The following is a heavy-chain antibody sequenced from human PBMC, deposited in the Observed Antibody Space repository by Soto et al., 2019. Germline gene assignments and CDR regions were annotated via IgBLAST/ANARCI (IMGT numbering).Heavy chain of an antibody. CDR2: IDYSGRT. D-gene: IGHD6-19*01. J-gene: IGHJ4*02. CDR3: AGQVGSGQWLFDY. Sequence: QLQLQESGPGLVKPSETLSLTCTVSGDPTTSGDYYWAWIRQPPGTGLEWIGSIDYSGRTYYNPSLRSRLTLSVDTSRKRFSLNLSSLTATDTALYYCAGQVGSGQWLFDYWGQGTLVTVSS. CDR1: GDPTTSGDYY. V-gene: IGHV4-39*01.